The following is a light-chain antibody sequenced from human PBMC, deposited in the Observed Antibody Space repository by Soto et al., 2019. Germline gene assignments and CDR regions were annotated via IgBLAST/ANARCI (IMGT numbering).Light chain of an antibody. CDR2: GAS. J-gene: IGKJ2*01. V-gene: IGKV3-15*01. Sequence: EIVMTQSPATLSVSPGERATLSCRASQSVSSNLAWYQQKPGQAPRLLIFGASSRATGIPARFSGSGSGTEFTLTISSLQSEDFAVYYCHQRSTWPHTFGQGTKLDIK. CDR3: HQRSTWPHT. CDR1: QSVSSN.